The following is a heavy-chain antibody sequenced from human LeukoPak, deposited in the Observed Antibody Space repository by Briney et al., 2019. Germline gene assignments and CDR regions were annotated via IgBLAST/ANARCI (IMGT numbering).Heavy chain of an antibody. CDR1: GGSISSYY. CDR3: APQLGIMRAFDY. V-gene: IGHV4-4*07. CDR2: IYTSGST. D-gene: IGHD1-1*01. Sequence: SETLSLTCTISGGSISSYYWNWIRQPAEEGLEWIGRIYTSGSTNYNPSLKGRVTMSVDTSKNQFSLKLSSVTAADTAVYYCAPQLGIMRAFDYWRQGTLVTVCS. J-gene: IGHJ4*02.